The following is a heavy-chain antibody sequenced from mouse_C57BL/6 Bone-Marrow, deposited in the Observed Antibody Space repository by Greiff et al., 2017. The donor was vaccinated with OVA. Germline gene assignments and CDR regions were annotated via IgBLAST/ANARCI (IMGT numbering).Heavy chain of an antibody. D-gene: IGHD4-1*01. CDR3: AREKLGRYDY. CDR1: GFTFSNYY. J-gene: IGHJ2*01. Sequence: EVKLMESEGGLVQPGSSMKLSCTASGFTFSNYYMAWVRQVPEKGLEWVANINHDGSSTYYLDSLKSRFIISRDNAKTILYLQMSSLKSEDTATYYCAREKLGRYDYWGQGTTLTVSS. V-gene: IGHV5-16*01. CDR2: INHDGSST.